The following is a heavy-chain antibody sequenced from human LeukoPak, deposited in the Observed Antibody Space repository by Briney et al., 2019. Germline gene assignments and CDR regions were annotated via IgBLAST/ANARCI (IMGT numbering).Heavy chain of an antibody. D-gene: IGHD2-21*01. V-gene: IGHV4-38-2*02. CDR1: GYSISSGYY. Sequence: SETLSLTCTVSGYSISSGYYWGWIRQPPEKGLEWIGTIFHSGSAYYNPSLKSRVTISVDTSKNQFSLNLSSVTAADTAVYYCARVGYYPVYYMDVWGKGTTVTVSS. CDR3: ARVGYYPVYYMDV. J-gene: IGHJ6*03. CDR2: IFHSGSA.